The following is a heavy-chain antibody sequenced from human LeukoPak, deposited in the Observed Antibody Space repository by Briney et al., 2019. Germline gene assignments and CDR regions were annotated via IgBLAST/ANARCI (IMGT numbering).Heavy chain of an antibody. CDR2: ISYDGSNK. J-gene: IGHJ5*02. CDR3: ARGDKQLVFNRNKGGFDP. D-gene: IGHD6-13*01. CDR1: GFTFSYAW. Sequence: QPGGSLRLSCAASGFTFSYAWMTWVRQAPGKGLEWVTIISYDGSNKYYADSVKGRFTISRDNSKNTLYLQMNSLRTEDTAVYYCARGDKQLVFNRNKGGFDPWGQGTLVTVSS. V-gene: IGHV3-30*03.